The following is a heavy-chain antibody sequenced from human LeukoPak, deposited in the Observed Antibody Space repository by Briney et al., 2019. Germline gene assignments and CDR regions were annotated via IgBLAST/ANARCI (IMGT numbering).Heavy chain of an antibody. D-gene: IGHD3-22*01. V-gene: IGHV3-33*01. CDR3: ARDFSWLNFDY. CDR2: IWYDGSNK. CDR1: GFTLSSYG. Sequence: GGSLRLSCAASGFTLSSYGMHWVRQAPGKGLEWVAVIWYDGSNKYYADSVKGRFTISRDNSKNTLYLQMNSLRAEDTAVYYCARDFSWLNFDYWGQGTLVTVSS. J-gene: IGHJ4*02.